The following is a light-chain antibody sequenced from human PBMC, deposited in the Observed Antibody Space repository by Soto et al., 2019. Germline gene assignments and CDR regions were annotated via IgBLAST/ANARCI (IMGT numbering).Light chain of an antibody. Sequence: EIVLTQSPGTLSLSPGERATLSCRASQSVSSSYLAWYLQKPGQAPRPLIYGASSRATGIPDRFSGSGSGTDFTLTISRLEPEDFAVYYCQQYGSSPPYTFGQGTKLEIK. CDR3: QQYGSSPPYT. V-gene: IGKV3-20*01. CDR1: QSVSSSY. CDR2: GAS. J-gene: IGKJ2*01.